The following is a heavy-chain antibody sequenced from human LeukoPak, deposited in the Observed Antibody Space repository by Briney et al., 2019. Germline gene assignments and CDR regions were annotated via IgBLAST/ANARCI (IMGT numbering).Heavy chain of an antibody. J-gene: IGHJ4*02. CDR2: IYGAGAA. Sequence: GGSLRLSCAASGINVSANYMTWIRQAPGKGLEWVSLIYGAGAAYYAESVRGRFIISRDNSKNTLFLQMNNLRAEDTAVYYCVSSTGQQLIPYDYWGQGTHVAVSS. V-gene: IGHV3-66*02. CDR3: VSSTGQQLIPYDY. D-gene: IGHD6-13*01. CDR1: GINVSANY.